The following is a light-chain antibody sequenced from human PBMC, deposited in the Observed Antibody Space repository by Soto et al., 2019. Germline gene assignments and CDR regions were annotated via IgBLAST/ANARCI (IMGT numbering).Light chain of an antibody. J-gene: IGLJ2*01. V-gene: IGLV2-14*01. CDR2: DVS. Sequence: QSVLTQPASVSGSPVQSITISCTGTSSDLGTYNYVSWYQQHPGKAPKLMIYDVSARPSGLSNRFSGSKFGNTASLTISGLQAEDEAVYYCSSYANNVVFGGGTKVTVL. CDR1: SSDLGTYNY. CDR3: SSYANNVV.